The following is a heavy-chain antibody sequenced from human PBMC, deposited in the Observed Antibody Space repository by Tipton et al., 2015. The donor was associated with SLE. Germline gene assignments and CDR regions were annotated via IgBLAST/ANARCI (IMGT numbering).Heavy chain of an antibody. CDR2: IYYSGST. D-gene: IGHD5/OR15-5a*01. J-gene: IGHJ3*02. V-gene: IGHV4-59*01. CDR1: GGSIRDSY. Sequence: TLSLTCTVSGGSIRDSYWSWIRQPPGKGLEWIGYIYYSGSTNYNPSLKSRVTISIDTSKSQFSLKLNSVTAADTAVYYCAGVSRDAFEIWGQGTMVTVSS. CDR3: AGVSRDAFEI.